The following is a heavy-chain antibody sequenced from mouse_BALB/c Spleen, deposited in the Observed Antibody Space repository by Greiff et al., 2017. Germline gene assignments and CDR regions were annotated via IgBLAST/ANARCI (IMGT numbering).Heavy chain of an antibody. CDR2: ISSGGST. V-gene: IGHV5-6-5*01. Sequence: EVKLQESGGGLVKPGGSLKLSCAASGFTFSSYAMSWVRQTPEKRLEWVASISSGGSTYYPDSVKGRFTISRDNARNILYLQMSSLRSEDTAMYYCARHYGNYVRAWFSYWGQGTLVTVSA. CDR1: GFTFSSYA. CDR3: ARHYGNYVRAWFSY. D-gene: IGHD2-1*01. J-gene: IGHJ3*01.